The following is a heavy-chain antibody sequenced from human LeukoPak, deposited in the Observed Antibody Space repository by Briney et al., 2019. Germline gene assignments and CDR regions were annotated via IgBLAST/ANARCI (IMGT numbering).Heavy chain of an antibody. CDR1: GFIFSRYS. J-gene: IGHJ4*02. Sequence: PGGSLRLPCAASGFIFSRYSMNWVRQAPGKGLEWVSYISSGSSTIYYADSVKGRFTISRDSANSLHLQMNSLRDEDTAVYYCARDRGVTTRPRGYFDFWGQGTLVTVSS. CDR2: ISSGSSTI. CDR3: ARDRGVTTRPRGYFDF. V-gene: IGHV3-48*02. D-gene: IGHD1-1*01.